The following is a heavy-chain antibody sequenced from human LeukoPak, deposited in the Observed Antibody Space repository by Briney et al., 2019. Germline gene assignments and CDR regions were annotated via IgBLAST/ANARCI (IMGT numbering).Heavy chain of an antibody. D-gene: IGHD2-8*01. J-gene: IGHJ4*02. Sequence: GGSLRLSCSASGFTFSSYAMHWVRQAPGKGLEYVSAISSNGGSTYYADSVKGGFTISRDNSKNTLYLQMSSLRAEDTAVYYCVKAGMVGSRYYFDYWGQGTLVTVSS. V-gene: IGHV3-64D*06. CDR3: VKAGMVGSRYYFDY. CDR1: GFTFSSYA. CDR2: ISSNGGST.